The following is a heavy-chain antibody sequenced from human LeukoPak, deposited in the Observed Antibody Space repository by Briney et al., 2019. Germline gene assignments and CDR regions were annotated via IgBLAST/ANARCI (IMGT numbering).Heavy chain of an antibody. CDR2: MNPNSGNT. V-gene: IGHV1-8*01. CDR3: ARAYGDYIDY. Sequence: ASVKVSCKASGYTFTSYDINWVRQATGQGLEWMGWMNPNSGNTGYAQKFQGRVTITKNTSISTAYMELSRLRSEDTAVYYCARAYGDYIDYWGQGTLVTVSS. D-gene: IGHD4-17*01. J-gene: IGHJ4*02. CDR1: GYTFTSYD.